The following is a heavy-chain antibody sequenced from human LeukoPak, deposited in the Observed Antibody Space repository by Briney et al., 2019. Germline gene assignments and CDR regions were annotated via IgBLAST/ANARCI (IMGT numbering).Heavy chain of an antibody. Sequence: XAASRFTFSSYSMXWVRQAPGKGXEWVAFIRYDGSNKYYADSVKGRFTISRDNSKNTLYLQMNSLRAEDTAVYYCAKGYCSSTSCYPGDYYFDYWGQGTLVTVSS. CDR3: AKGYCSSTSCYPGDYYFDY. J-gene: IGHJ4*02. CDR2: IRYDGSNK. D-gene: IGHD2-2*01. CDR1: RFTFSSYS. V-gene: IGHV3-30*02.